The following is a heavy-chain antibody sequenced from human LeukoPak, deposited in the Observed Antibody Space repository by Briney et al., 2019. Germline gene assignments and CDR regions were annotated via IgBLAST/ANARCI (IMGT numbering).Heavy chain of an antibody. V-gene: IGHV4-59*08. CDR3: ARGRGLGVITPYSDS. CDR2: ISYRGST. D-gene: IGHD3-16*02. CDR1: GGSTSSDH. Sequence: SETLSLTCTVSGGSTSSDHWSWIRQPPEKGLEWIGCISYRGSTNYNPSLKSRVSISVDTSMKHFSLKLTSVTAADTGVYYCARGRGLGVITPYSDSWGQGTLVTVSS. J-gene: IGHJ4*02.